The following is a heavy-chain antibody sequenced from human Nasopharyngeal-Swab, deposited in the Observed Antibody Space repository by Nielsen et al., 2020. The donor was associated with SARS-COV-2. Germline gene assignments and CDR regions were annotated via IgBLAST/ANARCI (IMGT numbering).Heavy chain of an antibody. D-gene: IGHD6-19*01. J-gene: IGHJ3*02. CDR2: ISYDGSNK. Sequence: CAASGFTFRSYSMNWVRQAPAKGLEWGAVISYDGSNKYYADSVKGRFTISRDNSKYTLYLQMNSLRAEDTAVYYCADGAVAGDDAFDIWGQGTMVTVSS. CDR3: ADGAVAGDDAFDI. V-gene: IGHV3-30*03. CDR1: GFTFRSYS.